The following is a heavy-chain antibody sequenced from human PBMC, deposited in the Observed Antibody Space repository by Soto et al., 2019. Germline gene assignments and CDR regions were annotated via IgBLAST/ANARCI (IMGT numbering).Heavy chain of an antibody. J-gene: IGHJ4*02. V-gene: IGHV4-4*02. Sequence: QVQLRESGPGLVRPSGTLSLTCAVSGGSISNGQWWSWVRQAPGKGLEWIGEIYHSGSTNYNPSLKSRVTMSVVPSKNLFSLTLNSVTAADTVFYYCARDQGSHPGDWGQGTLVSVSS. CDR2: IYHSGST. CDR3: ARDQGSHPGD. D-gene: IGHD6-13*01. CDR1: GGSISNGQW.